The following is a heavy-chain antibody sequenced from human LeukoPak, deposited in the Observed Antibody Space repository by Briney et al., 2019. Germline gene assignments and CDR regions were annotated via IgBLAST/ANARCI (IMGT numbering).Heavy chain of an antibody. CDR3: ARAEREQLAQWDY. V-gene: IGHV1-69*05. D-gene: IGHD6-6*01. J-gene: IGHJ4*02. CDR2: IIPIFGTA. CDR1: GGTFSSYA. Sequence: SVKVSCKASGGTFSSYAISWVRQAPGQGLKWMGRIIPIFGTANYAQKFQGRVTITTDESTSTAYMELSSLRSEDTAVYYCARAEREQLAQWDYWGQGTLVTVSS.